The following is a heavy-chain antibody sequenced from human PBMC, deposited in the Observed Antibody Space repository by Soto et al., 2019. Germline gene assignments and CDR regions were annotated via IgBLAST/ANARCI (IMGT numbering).Heavy chain of an antibody. CDR1: GFTFSTYG. V-gene: IGHV3-30*18. Sequence: QVQLVESGGGVVQPGRSLRLSCAASGFTFSTYGMYWVRQAPGKGLEWGAVISSDGANKYYADSVKGRFTISRDNSKNTLYLQMNGLRAEDTAVYYCAKAPSPCSGGSCYVDYWGQGTLVTVSS. CDR2: ISSDGANK. J-gene: IGHJ4*02. CDR3: AKAPSPCSGGSCYVDY. D-gene: IGHD2-15*01.